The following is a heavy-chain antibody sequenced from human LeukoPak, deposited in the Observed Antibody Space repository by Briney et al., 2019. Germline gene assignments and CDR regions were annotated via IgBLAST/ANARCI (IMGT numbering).Heavy chain of an antibody. J-gene: IGHJ6*04. CDR1: GGTFSSYA. V-gene: IGHV1-69*13. Sequence: ASVKVSCKASGGTFSSYAISWVRQAPGQGLECMGRIIPIFGTANYAQKFQGRVTITADESTSTAYMELSSLRSEDTAVYYCARGWAAAADYYYYGMDVWGKGTTVTVSS. CDR2: IIPIFGTA. D-gene: IGHD6-13*01. CDR3: ARGWAAAADYYYYGMDV.